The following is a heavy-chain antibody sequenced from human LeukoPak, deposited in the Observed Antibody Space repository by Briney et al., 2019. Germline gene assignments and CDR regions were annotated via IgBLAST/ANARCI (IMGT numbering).Heavy chain of an antibody. D-gene: IGHD6-13*01. CDR1: GFTFSDYY. CDR2: ISYDGSNK. CDR3: ARDGSSSFVRVDY. J-gene: IGHJ4*02. V-gene: IGHV3-30-3*01. Sequence: PGGSLRLSCAASGFTFSDYYMSWIRQAPGKGLEWVAVISYDGSNKYYADSVKGRFTISRDNSKNTLYLQMNSLRAEDTAVYYCARDGSSSFVRVDYWGQGTLVTVSS.